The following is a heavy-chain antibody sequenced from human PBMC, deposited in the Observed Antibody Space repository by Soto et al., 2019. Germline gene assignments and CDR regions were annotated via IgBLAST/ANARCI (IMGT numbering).Heavy chain of an antibody. Sequence: QVQLVQSGTEVKKPGASVKVSCKASGYTFTSYGIHWVRQAPGQRLEWMGWINAANGDTKYSPKFQGRVTITRDTSASTAYMELSSLRSEDTGVYYCVRRHVSATGIDWFDPWGQGTLVTVSS. J-gene: IGHJ5*02. CDR1: GYTFTSYG. CDR3: VRRHVSATGIDWFDP. CDR2: INAANGDT. D-gene: IGHD6-13*01. V-gene: IGHV1-3*01.